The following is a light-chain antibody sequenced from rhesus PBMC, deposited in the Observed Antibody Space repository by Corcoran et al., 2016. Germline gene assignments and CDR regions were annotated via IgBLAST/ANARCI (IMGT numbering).Light chain of an antibody. CDR3: QQYNDLLPS. J-gene: IGKJ2*01. CDR1: QSVGSY. CDR2: GAS. Sequence: ETVVTQSPATLSLSPGERATLSCRASQSVGSYLAWYQQKPGQAPRLLIYGASSRATGIPDRFSGSGSGTDFALIISSLEPEDVGVYHCQQYNDLLPSFGQGTKVEIK. V-gene: IGKV3-24*04.